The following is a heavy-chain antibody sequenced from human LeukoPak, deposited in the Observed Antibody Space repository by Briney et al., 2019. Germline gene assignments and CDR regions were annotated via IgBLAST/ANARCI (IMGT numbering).Heavy chain of an antibody. V-gene: IGHV1-69*13. CDR1: GGTFSSYA. CDR3: ASGRAAAFDY. D-gene: IGHD6-25*01. CDR2: IIPIFGTA. J-gene: IGHJ4*02. Sequence: GASVKVSCKASGGTFSSYAISWVRQAPGQGLEWMGGIIPIFGTANYAQKFQGRVMITADESTSTAYMELSSLRSEDTAVYYCASGRAAAFDYWGQGTLVTVSS.